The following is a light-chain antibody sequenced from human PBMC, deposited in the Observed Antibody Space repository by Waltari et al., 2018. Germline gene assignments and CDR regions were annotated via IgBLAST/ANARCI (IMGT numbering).Light chain of an antibody. CDR2: DAS. Sequence: DIQLIQSQSSRSPSVGEGDATTCYATPDITTTCSWLQQKPGKAPQLLIYDASSLQAGIPSRFSGTGSGTAFSFTITSLQPEDSATYYCQHYHSLPYTFGRGTKLQIK. J-gene: IGKJ2*01. V-gene: IGKV1-33*01. CDR1: PDITTT. CDR3: QHYHSLPYT.